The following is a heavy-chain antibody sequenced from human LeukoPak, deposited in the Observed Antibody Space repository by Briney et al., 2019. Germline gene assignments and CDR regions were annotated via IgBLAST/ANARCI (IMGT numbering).Heavy chain of an antibody. Sequence: PGGSLRLSCAASGFIFSNYAMHWVRQAPGKRLEWVAVISYDGSNKYYADSVKGRFTISRDNSKNTLYLQMNSLRAEDTAVYYCAREVSSGVSDAFDIWGQGTMVTVSS. J-gene: IGHJ3*02. CDR3: AREVSSGVSDAFDI. D-gene: IGHD3-10*01. V-gene: IGHV3-30*04. CDR2: ISYDGSNK. CDR1: GFIFSNYA.